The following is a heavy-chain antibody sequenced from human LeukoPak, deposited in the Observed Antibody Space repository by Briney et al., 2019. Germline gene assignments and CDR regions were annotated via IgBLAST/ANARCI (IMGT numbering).Heavy chain of an antibody. CDR1: GGSFSGYY. V-gene: IGHV4-34*01. CDR3: ARVGNWNSYYYYYYMDV. D-gene: IGHD1-1*01. Sequence: SETLSLTCAVYGGSFSGYYWSWVRQPPGKGLEWIGEIYHSGSTNYNPSLKSRVTISVDKSKNQFSLKLSSVTAADTAVYYCARVGNWNSYYYYYYMDVWGKGTTVTVSS. J-gene: IGHJ6*03. CDR2: IYHSGST.